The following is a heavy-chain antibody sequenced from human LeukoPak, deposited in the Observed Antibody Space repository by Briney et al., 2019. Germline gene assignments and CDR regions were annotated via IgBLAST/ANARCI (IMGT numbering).Heavy chain of an antibody. CDR2: IIPIFTTT. CDR1: GYTFTGYY. D-gene: IGHD5-12*01. CDR3: ARESSYSFDI. Sequence: ASVKVSCKASGYTFTGYYMHWVRQAPGQGLEWMGGIIPIFTTTYYARRFQGRVTITTDESTSTTFMALSSLRSGDTAVYYCARESSYSFDIWGQGTLVSVSS. V-gene: IGHV1-69*05. J-gene: IGHJ3*02.